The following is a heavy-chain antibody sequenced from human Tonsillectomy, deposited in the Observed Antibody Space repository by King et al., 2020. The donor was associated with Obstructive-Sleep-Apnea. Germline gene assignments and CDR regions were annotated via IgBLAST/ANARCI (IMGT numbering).Heavy chain of an antibody. J-gene: IGHJ4*02. V-gene: IGHV1-24*01. D-gene: IGHD1-7*01. Sequence: QLVQSGAEVKKPGGSVKVSCKVSGYTLTELSMHLVRQAAGKGLDLMGNLGREDNETNYAQNFEGRVTMGDDTTTDTAYMELSSLRAEDTAVYYCATRPGVELRGFKDGGQGTLVTVSS. CDR2: LGREDNET. CDR1: GYTLTELS. CDR3: ATRPGVELRGFKD.